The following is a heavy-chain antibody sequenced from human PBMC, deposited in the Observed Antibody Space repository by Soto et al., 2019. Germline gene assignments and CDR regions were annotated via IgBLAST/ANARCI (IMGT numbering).Heavy chain of an antibody. CDR2: IFPGDSDT. J-gene: IGHJ5*02. Sequence: ESLKISCKGSGYSFATYWIGWVRQMPGKGLEWMGIIFPGDSDTRYSPSFQGQVTISVDKSISTAYLQWSSLKASVTVMYYCARQGFWSGQNWFDPWGQGTLVTVSS. V-gene: IGHV5-51*01. CDR1: GYSFATYW. D-gene: IGHD3-3*01. CDR3: ARQGFWSGQNWFDP.